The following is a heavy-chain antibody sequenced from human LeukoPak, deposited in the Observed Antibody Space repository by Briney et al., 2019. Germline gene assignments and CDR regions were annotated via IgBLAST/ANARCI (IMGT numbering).Heavy chain of an antibody. D-gene: IGHD6-13*01. CDR1: GGSISSYY. CDR3: ARAYSSSWTYNAYYFDY. V-gene: IGHV4-59*12. CDR2: IYYSGST. Sequence: PSETLSLTCTVPGGSISSYYWSWIRQPPGKGLEWIGYIYYSGSTNYSPSLKSRVTISVDTSKNQFSLKLSSVTAADTAVYYCARAYSSSWTYNAYYFDYWGQGTLVTVSS. J-gene: IGHJ4*02.